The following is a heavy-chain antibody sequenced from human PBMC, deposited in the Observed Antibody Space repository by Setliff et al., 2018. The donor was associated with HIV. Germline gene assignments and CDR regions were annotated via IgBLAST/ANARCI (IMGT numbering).Heavy chain of an antibody. J-gene: IGHJ3*02. D-gene: IGHD3-10*01. CDR1: GGSIGSYY. Sequence: SETLSLTCTASGGSIGSYYWNWIRQPPGKGLEWIGYIYYSGRTNYNPSLKGRVTMSVDTSKNQFSLNLSSVTAADTAVYYCARVGGGYAFDIWGQGTMVTV. V-gene: IGHV4-59*01. CDR3: ARVGGGYAFDI. CDR2: IYYSGRT.